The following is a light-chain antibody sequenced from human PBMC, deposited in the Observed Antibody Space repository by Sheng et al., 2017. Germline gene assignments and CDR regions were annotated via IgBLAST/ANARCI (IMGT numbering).Light chain of an antibody. CDR1: TLEVKV. CDR3: QVWDSSTDHPL. J-gene: IGLJ2*01. Sequence: YVLTQPPSVSGAPGQTATITCGKRTLEVKVVHWYQQKPGQAPVLVVYDDSDRPSGIPERFSGSNSGNTATLTISRVEAGDEADYYCQVWDSSTDHPLFGGGTTLTVL. V-gene: IGLV3-21*02. CDR2: DDS.